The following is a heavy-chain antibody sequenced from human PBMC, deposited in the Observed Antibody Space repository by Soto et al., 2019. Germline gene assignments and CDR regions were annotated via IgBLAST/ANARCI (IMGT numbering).Heavy chain of an antibody. V-gene: IGHV4-30-4*01. Sequence: PSETLSLTCTVSSGSISSDDYYWSWIRQAPGKGLEWIGYIYYSGRTSYNPSLKSRVIISIDTSKNHFSLELISVSAADTAVYYCAGDRSNSPDYFDYWGQGTLVTVSS. D-gene: IGHD4-4*01. CDR2: IYYSGRT. CDR1: SGSISSDDYY. CDR3: AGDRSNSPDYFDY. J-gene: IGHJ4*02.